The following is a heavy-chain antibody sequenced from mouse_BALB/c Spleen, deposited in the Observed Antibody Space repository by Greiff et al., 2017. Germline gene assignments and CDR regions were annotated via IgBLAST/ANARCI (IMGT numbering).Heavy chain of an antibody. Sequence: QVQLQQSAAELARPGASVKMSCKASGYTFTSYTMHWVKQRPGQGLEWIGYINPSSGYTEYNQKFKDKTTLTADKSSSTAYMQLSSLTSEDSAVYYCARSGTRAMDYWGQGTSVTVSS. CDR3: ARSGTRAMDY. V-gene: IGHV1-4*02. CDR2: INPSSGYT. D-gene: IGHD4-1*01. CDR1: GYTFTSYT. J-gene: IGHJ4*01.